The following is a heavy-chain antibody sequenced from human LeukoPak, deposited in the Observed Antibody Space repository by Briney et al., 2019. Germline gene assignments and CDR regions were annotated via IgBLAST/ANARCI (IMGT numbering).Heavy chain of an antibody. CDR3: SEGYFEPFDH. J-gene: IGHJ4*02. CDR2: LSYTGKT. V-gene: IGHV4-59*02. CDR1: GASVSSSH. Sequence: LETLSLTCVVSGASVSSSHWNWIRQLPGRGLEWIGCLSYTGKTDYNPSLTSRVTISLDSSKNQVSLKLRPVTAADTAVYYCSEGYFEPFDHWGQGTLVTVSS. D-gene: IGHD2/OR15-2a*01.